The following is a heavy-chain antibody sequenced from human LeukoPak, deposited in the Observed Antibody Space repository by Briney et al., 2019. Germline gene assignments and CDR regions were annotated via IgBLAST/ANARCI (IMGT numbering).Heavy chain of an antibody. CDR1: GYTFTTYS. CDR3: VRHNHMDV. J-gene: IGHJ6*02. Sequence: ASVKVSCKASGYTFTTYSMHWVRQAPGQGLEWMAIINLSGGSTDYTQKFQGRVTVTRDTSTSTVYMELSSLRSEDTAVYYCVRHNHMDVWGQGTTVTVSS. V-gene: IGHV1-46*01. CDR2: INLSGGST.